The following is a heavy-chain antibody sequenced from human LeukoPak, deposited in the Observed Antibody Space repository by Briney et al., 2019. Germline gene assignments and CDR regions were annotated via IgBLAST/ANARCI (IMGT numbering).Heavy chain of an antibody. J-gene: IGHJ5*02. V-gene: IGHV3-23*01. CDR1: GFTFSSYA. CDR3: AKEPREYCSSTSCPNWIDP. D-gene: IGHD2-2*01. Sequence: GGSLRLSCAASGFTFSSYAMSWVRQAPGKGLEWVAAISASGGTTYYADSVKGRFTISRDNSKNTLYLQMSRLRAEDTAVYYCAKEPREYCSSTSCPNWIDPWGQGTLVTVSS. CDR2: ISASGGTT.